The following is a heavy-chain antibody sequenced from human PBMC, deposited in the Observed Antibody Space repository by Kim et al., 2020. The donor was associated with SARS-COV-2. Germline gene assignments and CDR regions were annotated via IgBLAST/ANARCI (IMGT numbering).Heavy chain of an antibody. Sequence: GGSLRLSCAASGFSFRDSWMSWVRQALGKGLEWVANIRQDGSDKYYVDSVRGRFTISRDNAKNSLYLQMNSLRAEDTAVYYCARGTHYAFDVGGQGTMVTVSS. CDR3: ARGTHYAFDV. CDR1: GFSFRDSW. CDR2: IRQDGSDK. J-gene: IGHJ3*01. V-gene: IGHV3-7*01.